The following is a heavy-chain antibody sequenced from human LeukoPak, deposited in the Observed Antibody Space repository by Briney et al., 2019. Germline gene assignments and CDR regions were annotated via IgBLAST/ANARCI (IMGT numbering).Heavy chain of an antibody. Sequence: SETLSLTCTVSGGSISSYYWSWIRQPPGKGLEWIGYIYYSGSTNYNPSLKSRVTISVDTSKDQFSLKLSSVTAADTAVYYCARVDPDSSSTLEVFDYWGQGTLVTVSS. CDR2: IYYSGST. V-gene: IGHV4-59*01. CDR3: ARVDPDSSSTLEVFDY. J-gene: IGHJ4*02. CDR1: GGSISSYY. D-gene: IGHD6-6*01.